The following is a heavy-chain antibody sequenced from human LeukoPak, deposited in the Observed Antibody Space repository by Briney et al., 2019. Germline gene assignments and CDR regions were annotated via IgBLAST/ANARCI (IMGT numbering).Heavy chain of an antibody. V-gene: IGHV1-24*01. J-gene: IGHJ4*02. CDR2: FDPEDGET. CDR1: GYTLTELS. Sequence: ASVKVSCKVSGYTLTELSMHWVRQAPGKGLEWMGGFDPEDGETIYAQKFQGRVTMTEDTSTDTAYMELSRLSSEDTAVYYCATGVEYYDFWSGYYPFDYWGQGTLVTVSS. CDR3: ATGVEYYDFWSGYYPFDY. D-gene: IGHD3-3*01.